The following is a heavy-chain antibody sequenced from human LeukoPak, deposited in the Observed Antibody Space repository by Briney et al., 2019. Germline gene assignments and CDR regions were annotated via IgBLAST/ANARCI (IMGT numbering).Heavy chain of an antibody. CDR3: ARDASYYYDSSGLFYYYGMDV. D-gene: IGHD3-22*01. J-gene: IGHJ6*02. Sequence: GASVKVSCKASGGTFSIYAISWVRQAPGQGLEWMGGIIPIFGTANYAQKFQGRVTITADESTSTAYMELSSLRSEDTAVYYCARDASYYYDSSGLFYYYGMDVWGQGTTVTVSS. V-gene: IGHV1-69*13. CDR1: GGTFSIYA. CDR2: IIPIFGTA.